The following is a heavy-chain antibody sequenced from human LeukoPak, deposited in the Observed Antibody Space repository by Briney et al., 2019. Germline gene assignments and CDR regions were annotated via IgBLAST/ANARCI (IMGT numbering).Heavy chain of an antibody. CDR1: GYSFTSYW. D-gene: IGHD3-22*01. CDR2: IYPGDSDT. CDR3: ARQRKDYDSGGYSEATAFDY. V-gene: IGHV5-51*01. Sequence: GESLKISCKGSGYSFTSYWIGWVRQMPGKGLEWMGIIYPGDSDTRYSPSFQGQVTISADKSITTAYLQWSSLKASDTAMYYCARQRKDYDSGGYSEATAFDYWGQGTLVTVSS. J-gene: IGHJ4*02.